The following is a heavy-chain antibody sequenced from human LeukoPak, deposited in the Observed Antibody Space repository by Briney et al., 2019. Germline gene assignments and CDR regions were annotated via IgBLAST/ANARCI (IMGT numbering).Heavy chain of an antibody. CDR2: ISAYNGNT. CDR1: GYTFTSYG. Sequence: ASVKVSCKASGYTFTSYGISWVRQAPGQGLEWMGWISAYNGNTNYAQKLQGRVTMTTDTSTSTAYMELRSLRSDDTAVYYCAREALRYFDWQYGMDVWGQGTTVTVPS. V-gene: IGHV1-18*01. J-gene: IGHJ6*02. CDR3: AREALRYFDWQYGMDV. D-gene: IGHD3-9*01.